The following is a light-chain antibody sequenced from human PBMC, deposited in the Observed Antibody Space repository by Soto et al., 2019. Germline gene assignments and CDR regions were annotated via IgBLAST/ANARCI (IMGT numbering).Light chain of an antibody. V-gene: IGLV2-23*01. CDR1: SSDFGSYEF. Sequence: QSVLTQPAPVSRSPGLPNTISCTGTSSDFGSYEFVSWYQQHSGKVPTLIIYERDKRPSGVSHRFSGSKSGNTASLTISGLQAEDEADYYCCSFTSRRTHVFGTGTKVTVL. CDR3: CSFTSRRTHV. CDR2: ERD. J-gene: IGLJ1*01.